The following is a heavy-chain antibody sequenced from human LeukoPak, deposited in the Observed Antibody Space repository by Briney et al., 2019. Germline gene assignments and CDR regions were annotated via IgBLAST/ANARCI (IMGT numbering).Heavy chain of an antibody. J-gene: IGHJ6*03. CDR3: ARHADFWGSYYMDV. D-gene: IGHD3-3*01. CDR1: GGSISSSSYY. CDR2: IYYSGST. Sequence: SKTLSLTCTVSGGSISSSSYYWGWIRQPPGKGLEWIGSIYYSGSTYYNPSLKSRVTISVDTSKNQFSLKLSSVTAADTAVYYCARHADFWGSYYMDVWGKGTMVTVSS. V-gene: IGHV4-39*01.